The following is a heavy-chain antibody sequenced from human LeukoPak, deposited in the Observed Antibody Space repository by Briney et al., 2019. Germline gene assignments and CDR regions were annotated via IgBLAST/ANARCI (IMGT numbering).Heavy chain of an antibody. CDR3: ARVGQWQYYFDY. V-gene: IGHV4-59*11. CDR1: GDSFRSHY. D-gene: IGHD6-19*01. CDR2: MFYSGST. Sequence: SETLSLTCTVSGDSFRSHYWSWVRQPPGKALEWIGYMFYSGSTNYNPSLKSRVTISVDTSKNQFSLKLNSVTAADTAMYYCARVGQWQYYFDYWGQGTQVTVYS. J-gene: IGHJ4*02.